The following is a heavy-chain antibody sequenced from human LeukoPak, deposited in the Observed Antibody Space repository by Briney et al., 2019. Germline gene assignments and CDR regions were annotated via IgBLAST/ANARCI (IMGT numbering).Heavy chain of an antibody. J-gene: IGHJ4*02. CDR1: GYTFTSYD. V-gene: IGHV1-8*01. D-gene: IGHD3-3*01. CDR2: MNPNSGNT. Sequence: ASVKVSCKASGYTFTSYDINWVRQATGQGLEWMGWMNPNSGNTNYAQKLQGRVTMTTDTSTSTAYMELRSLRSDDTAVYYCARGITIFGVDYFDYWGQGTLVTVSS. CDR3: ARGITIFGVDYFDY.